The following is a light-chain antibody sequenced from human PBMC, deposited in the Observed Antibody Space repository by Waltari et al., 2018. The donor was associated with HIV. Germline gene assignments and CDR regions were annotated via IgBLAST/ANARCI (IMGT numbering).Light chain of an antibody. CDR2: GAS. Sequence: ETVMTQSPTTLSVSPGERATLSCRVSQSVSSNLAWYQQKPGQAPRLLIYGASTRVTSIPARFSGSGSGTEFTLTISSLQSEDFAVYYCQQYNNWPPYTFGQGTKVEIK. J-gene: IGKJ2*01. CDR3: QQYNNWPPYT. CDR1: QSVSSN. V-gene: IGKV3-15*01.